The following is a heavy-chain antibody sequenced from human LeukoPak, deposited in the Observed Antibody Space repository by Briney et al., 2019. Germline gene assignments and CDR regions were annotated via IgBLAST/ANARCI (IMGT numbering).Heavy chain of an antibody. CDR2: IYYNGST. CDR1: GGSISSYY. CDR3: ARGSRYSSSWYVSAFDC. V-gene: IGHV4-59*01. Sequence: ASETLSLTCTVSGGSISSYYWSWIRQPPGMGLEWIGYIYYNGSTNYNPSLKSRVTISVDTSKNQFSLKLSSVTAADTAVYYCARGSRYSSSWYVSAFDCWGQGTLVTVSS. J-gene: IGHJ4*02. D-gene: IGHD6-13*01.